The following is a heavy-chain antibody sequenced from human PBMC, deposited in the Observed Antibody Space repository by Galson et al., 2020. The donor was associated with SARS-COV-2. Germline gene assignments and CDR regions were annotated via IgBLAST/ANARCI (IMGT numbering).Heavy chain of an antibody. Sequence: SVKVSCKSSAVAFNSYTITWVRQAPGQGLEWVGRITPFTGRTSYAQKFQDRVSMTADESTSTAYMELSSLGFEDTAVYYCARGHFCGGDCPQVWGQGTLVTVS. CDR3: ARGHFCGGDCPQV. CDR1: AVAFNSYT. CDR2: ITPFTGRT. J-gene: IGHJ4*02. D-gene: IGHD2-21*02. V-gene: IGHV1-69*08.